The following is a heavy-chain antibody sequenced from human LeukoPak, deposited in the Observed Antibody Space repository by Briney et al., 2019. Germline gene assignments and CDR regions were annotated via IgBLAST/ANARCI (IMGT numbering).Heavy chain of an antibody. V-gene: IGHV1-8*01. D-gene: IGHD6-13*01. J-gene: IGHJ6*02. CDR1: GYTFTSYD. Sequence: ASVKVSCKASGYTFTSYDINWVRQATGQGLEWMGWMNPNSGNTGYAQKFQGRVTMTRNTSISTAYMELSSLRSEDTAVYYCARGQYSSSWYDYYYGMDVWGQGTTVTVSS. CDR3: ARGQYSSSWYDYYYGMDV. CDR2: MNPNSGNT.